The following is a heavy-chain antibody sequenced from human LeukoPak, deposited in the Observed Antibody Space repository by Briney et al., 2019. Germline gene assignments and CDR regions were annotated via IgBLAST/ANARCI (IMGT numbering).Heavy chain of an antibody. D-gene: IGHD2-15*01. CDR3: ASHSYTRGYCSGGGCYSPRFDP. CDR1: GGTFSSYA. J-gene: IGHJ5*02. CDR2: IIPIFGTA. Sequence: WASVKVSCKASGGTFSSYAISWVRQAPGQGLEWMGGIIPIFGTANYAQKFQGRVTITADESTSTAYMELSSLRSEDTAVYYCASHSYTRGYCSGGGCYSPRFDPWGQGTLVTVSS. V-gene: IGHV1-69*13.